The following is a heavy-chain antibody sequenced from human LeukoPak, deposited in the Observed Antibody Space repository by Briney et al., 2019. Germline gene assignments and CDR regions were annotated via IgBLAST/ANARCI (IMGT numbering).Heavy chain of an antibody. CDR3: ARGRGDYVWGSYRHNYYYMDV. D-gene: IGHD3-16*02. CDR2: IYYSGIT. J-gene: IGHJ6*03. V-gene: IGHV4-59*12. CDR1: GGSISIYY. Sequence: SETLSLTCTVSGGSISIYYWSWIRQPPGKGLEWIGYIYYSGITNYNPSPKSRVTISVDTSKNQFSLKLSSVTAADTAVYYCARGRGDYVWGSYRHNYYYMDVWGKGTTVTVSS.